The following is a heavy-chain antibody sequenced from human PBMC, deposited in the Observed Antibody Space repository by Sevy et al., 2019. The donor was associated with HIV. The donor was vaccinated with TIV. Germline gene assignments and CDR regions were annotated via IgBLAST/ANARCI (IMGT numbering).Heavy chain of an antibody. CDR3: AKAGGGWNYFDY. Sequence: GGSLRLSCAASGFTFDNYAMTWVRQTPGKGLEWVSTLDNSGDNTYNADSVKGRFTISRDNSKNRLYLQMDSLRAEDTAIYYCAKAGGGWNYFDYSGQGTLVTVSS. CDR1: GFTFDNYA. V-gene: IGHV3-23*01. CDR2: LDNSGDNT. D-gene: IGHD6-19*01. J-gene: IGHJ4*02.